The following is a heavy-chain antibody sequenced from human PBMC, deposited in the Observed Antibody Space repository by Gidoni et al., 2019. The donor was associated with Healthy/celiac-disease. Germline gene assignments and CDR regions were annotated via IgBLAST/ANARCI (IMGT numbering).Heavy chain of an antibody. J-gene: IGHJ1*01. Sequence: QVQLVQSGAEVKTPGSSVKVSCKASGGTFSSYPISWVRQAPGQGLEWMGRIIPILGIANYAQKFQGRVTITADKSTSTAYMELSSLRSEDTAVYYCARDGYCSGGSCYPEYFQHWGQGTLVTVSS. D-gene: IGHD2-15*01. CDR2: IIPILGIA. CDR3: ARDGYCSGGSCYPEYFQH. V-gene: IGHV1-69*04. CDR1: GGTFSSYP.